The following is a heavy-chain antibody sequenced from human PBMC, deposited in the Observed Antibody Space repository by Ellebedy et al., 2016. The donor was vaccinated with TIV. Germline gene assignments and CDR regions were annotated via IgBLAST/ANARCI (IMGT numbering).Heavy chain of an antibody. Sequence: IFGTANYAQKFQDRVTITADESTRTAYMELRSLRSEDTAVYYCARDFLRAPDGSESYNNWFDPWGQGTLVTVSS. D-gene: IGHD3-10*01. V-gene: IGHV1-69*01. J-gene: IGHJ5*02. CDR2: IFGTA. CDR3: ARDFLRAPDGSESYNNWFDP.